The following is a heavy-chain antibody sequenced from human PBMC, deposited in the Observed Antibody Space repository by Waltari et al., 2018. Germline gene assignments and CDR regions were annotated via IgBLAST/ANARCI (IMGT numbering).Heavy chain of an antibody. J-gene: IGHJ3*02. CDR2: ISPYNSNT. Sequence: QVQLVQSGAEVKKPGASVKVSCKASGYTFTSYGISWVRQAPGQGLEWMGWISPYNSNTNYAQKLQGRVTMTTDTSTSTAYMELRGLRSDDTAVYYCARGGGADYYGSGSYYRLDAFDIWGQGTMVTVSS. D-gene: IGHD3-10*01. V-gene: IGHV1-18*01. CDR3: ARGGGADYYGSGSYYRLDAFDI. CDR1: GYTFTSYG.